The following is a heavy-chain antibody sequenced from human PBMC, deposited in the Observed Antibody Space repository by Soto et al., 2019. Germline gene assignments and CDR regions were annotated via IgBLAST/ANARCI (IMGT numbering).Heavy chain of an antibody. Sequence: GGSLRLSCAASGFNFSSYSMNWVRQAPGKGLEWVSSISSSSSYIYYADSVKGRFTISRDNAKNSLYLQMNSLRAEDTAVYYCARDRTGLSFDYWGQGTLVTVSS. V-gene: IGHV3-21*01. CDR1: GFNFSSYS. D-gene: IGHD3-9*01. J-gene: IGHJ4*02. CDR2: ISSSSSYI. CDR3: ARDRTGLSFDY.